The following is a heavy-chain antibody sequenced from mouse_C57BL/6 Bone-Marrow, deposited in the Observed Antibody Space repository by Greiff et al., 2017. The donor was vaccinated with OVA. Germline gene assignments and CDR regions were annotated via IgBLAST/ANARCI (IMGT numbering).Heavy chain of an antibody. CDR2: INSDGGST. Sequence: EVMLVESGGGLVQPGESLKLSCESNEYEFPSHDMSWVRKTPEKRLELVAAINSDGGSTYYPDTMERRFIISRDNTKKTLYLQMSSLRSEDTALYYFSTMITTSYFDYWGQGTTLTVSS. D-gene: IGHD2-4*01. CDR1: EYEFPSHD. CDR3: STMITTSYFDY. J-gene: IGHJ2*01. V-gene: IGHV5-2*01.